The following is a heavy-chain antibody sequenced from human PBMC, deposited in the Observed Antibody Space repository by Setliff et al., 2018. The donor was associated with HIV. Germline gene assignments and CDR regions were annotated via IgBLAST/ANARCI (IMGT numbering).Heavy chain of an antibody. D-gene: IGHD3-22*01. CDR3: ASEHYYDSSGPGWYFDL. V-gene: IGHV4-34*01. Sequence: PSETLSLTCAVYGGSFSGYYWSWIRQPPGKGLEWIGEINHSGSTNYNPSLKSRVTISVDTSKNQFSLKLSSVTAADTAVYYCASEHYYDSSGPGWYFDLWGRGTLVTVSS. CDR1: GGSFSGYY. J-gene: IGHJ2*01. CDR2: INHSGST.